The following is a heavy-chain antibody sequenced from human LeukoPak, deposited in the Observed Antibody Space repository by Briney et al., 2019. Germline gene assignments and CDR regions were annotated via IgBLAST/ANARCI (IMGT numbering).Heavy chain of an antibody. CDR3: AKDPYYYDSSGYYGVYY. CDR1: GFTFSSYS. V-gene: IGHV3-21*01. CDR2: ISSSSSYI. Sequence: KPGGSLRLSCAASGFTFSSYSMNWVRQAPGKGLEWVSSISSSSSYIYYADSVKGRFTISRDNAKNSLYLQMNSLRAEDTAVYYCAKDPYYYDSSGYYGVYYWGQGTLVTVSS. D-gene: IGHD3-22*01. J-gene: IGHJ4*02.